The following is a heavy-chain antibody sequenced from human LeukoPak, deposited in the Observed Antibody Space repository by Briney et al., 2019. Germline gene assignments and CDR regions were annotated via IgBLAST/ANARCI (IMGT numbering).Heavy chain of an antibody. J-gene: IGHJ6*03. V-gene: IGHV4-34*01. CDR1: GGSFSGYY. D-gene: IGHD1-14*01. CDR2: INHSGST. CDR3: ARGRYNWNHGRQGKYYYYMDV. Sequence: SETLSLTCAVYGGSFSGYYWSWIRQPPGKGLEWIGEINHSGSTNYNPSLKSRVTISVDTSKNQFSLKLSSVTAADTAVYYCARGRYNWNHGRQGKYYYYMDVWGKGTTVTVSS.